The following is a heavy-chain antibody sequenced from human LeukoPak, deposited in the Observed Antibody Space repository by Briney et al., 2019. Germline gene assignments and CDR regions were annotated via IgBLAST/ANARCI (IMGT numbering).Heavy chain of an antibody. CDR1: GFSFGDFA. J-gene: IGHJ4*02. CDR3: ARLTYSSVWTDY. D-gene: IGHD6-19*01. CDR2: ITWNSGTM. V-gene: IGHV3-9*01. Sequence: QPGRSLRLSCTASGFSFGDFAMHWVRQAPGKGLEWVSSITWNSGTMGYADSVKGRFTISRDNAKNSLYLQMNSLRPEDTAFYYCARLTYSSVWTDYWGQGTLVTVSS.